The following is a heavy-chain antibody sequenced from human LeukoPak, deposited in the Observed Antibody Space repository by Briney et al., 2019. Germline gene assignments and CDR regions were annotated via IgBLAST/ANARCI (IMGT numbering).Heavy chain of an antibody. Sequence: PSETQSLTCTVSGGSISSSSYYWGWIRQAPGKGLEWIGSMYYSGSTYYNPSLKSRVTISVDTSKNQFSLKLSSVTAADTAVYYCARVAVSQRAFDIWGQGTMVTVSS. CDR1: GGSISSSSYY. V-gene: IGHV4-39*07. D-gene: IGHD1-14*01. CDR2: MYYSGST. CDR3: ARVAVSQRAFDI. J-gene: IGHJ3*02.